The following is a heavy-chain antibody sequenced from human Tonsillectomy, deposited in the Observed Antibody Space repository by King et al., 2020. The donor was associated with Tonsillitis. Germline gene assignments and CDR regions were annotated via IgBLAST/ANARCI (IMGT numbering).Heavy chain of an antibody. CDR2: ITGSGNTK. CDR1: GFSFSNYE. CDR3: ARGSYSSYYFDY. J-gene: IGHJ4*02. V-gene: IGHV3-48*03. D-gene: IGHD6-6*01. Sequence: VQLVESGGGLVQPGGSLRLSCAASGFSFSNYEMTWVRQAPGKGLEWLSYITGSGNTKYYADSVKGRFTISRDSAKNSLFLQMNSLRAEDTAIYYCARGSYSSYYFDYWGQGTLVTVSS.